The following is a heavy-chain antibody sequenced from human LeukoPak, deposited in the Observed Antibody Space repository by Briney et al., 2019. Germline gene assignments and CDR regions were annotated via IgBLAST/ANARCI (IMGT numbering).Heavy chain of an antibody. CDR1: GGSISSYY. V-gene: IGHV4-59*01. D-gene: IGHD5-12*01. Sequence: SETLSLTCTVSGGSISSYYWSWIRQPPGKGLEWIGYIYYSGGTNYNPSLKSRVTISVDTSKNQFSLKLSSVTAADTAVYYCAPIVATIQPEGTDYWGQGTLVTVSS. J-gene: IGHJ4*02. CDR2: IYYSGGT. CDR3: APIVATIQPEGTDY.